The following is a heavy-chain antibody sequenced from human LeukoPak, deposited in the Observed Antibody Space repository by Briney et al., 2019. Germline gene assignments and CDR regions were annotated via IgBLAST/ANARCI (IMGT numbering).Heavy chain of an antibody. J-gene: IGHJ5*02. V-gene: IGHV3-21*01. D-gene: IGHD6-13*01. CDR2: ISSSSYI. CDR1: GFTFSSYN. CDR3: ARDRRPSSWLGVGP. Sequence: GGSLRLSCAASGFTFSSYNVIWVRQAPGKGLEWVSSISSSSYINYADSVKGRFTISRDNSKNSLYLQMNSLRAGDTAVYYCARDRRPSSWLGVGPWGQGTLVTVSS.